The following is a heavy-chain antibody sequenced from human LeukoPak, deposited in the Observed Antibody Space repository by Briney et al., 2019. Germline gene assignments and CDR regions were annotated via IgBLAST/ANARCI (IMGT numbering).Heavy chain of an antibody. CDR3: AKVSGSAGWSPADGSDFDY. D-gene: IGHD1-26*01. Sequence: PGRSLRLSCAASGFTFSSYAMHWVRQAPGKGLEWVAVISYDGSNKYYADSVKGRFTISRDNSKNTLYLQMNSLRAEDTAVYYCAKVSGSAGWSPADGSDFDYWGQGTLVTVSS. CDR1: GFTFSSYA. J-gene: IGHJ4*02. CDR2: ISYDGSNK. V-gene: IGHV3-30-3*01.